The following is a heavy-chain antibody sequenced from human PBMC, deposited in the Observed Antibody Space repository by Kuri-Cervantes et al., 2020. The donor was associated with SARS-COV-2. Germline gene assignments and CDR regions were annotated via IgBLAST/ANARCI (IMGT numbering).Heavy chain of an antibody. CDR1: GGSISSHY. Sequence: SETLSLTCTVSGGSISSHYWSWIRQPPGKGLEWIGYIYYSGSTNYNPSLKSRVTMSVNTYKNQFSLKLSSVTAADTAVYYCARLPDILTGYYNQAGVDYWGQGTLVTVSS. D-gene: IGHD3-9*01. V-gene: IGHV4-59*11. CDR3: ARLPDILTGYYNQAGVDY. CDR2: IYYSGST. J-gene: IGHJ4*02.